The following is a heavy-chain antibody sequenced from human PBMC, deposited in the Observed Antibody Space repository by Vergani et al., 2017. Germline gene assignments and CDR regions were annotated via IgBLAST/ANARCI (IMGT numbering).Heavy chain of an antibody. D-gene: IGHD3-22*01. V-gene: IGHV4-59*01. Sequence: QVQLQESAPGLVKPSETLSLTCTVSGGSISSYYWGWFRQPPGKGLEWIGYIYYSGSTNYNPSLKSRVTISVDTSKNQFSLKLSSVTAADTAVYYCARVLAEYYYDSSVAFDIWGQGTMVTVSS. J-gene: IGHJ3*02. CDR2: IYYSGST. CDR1: GGSISSYY. CDR3: ARVLAEYYYDSSVAFDI.